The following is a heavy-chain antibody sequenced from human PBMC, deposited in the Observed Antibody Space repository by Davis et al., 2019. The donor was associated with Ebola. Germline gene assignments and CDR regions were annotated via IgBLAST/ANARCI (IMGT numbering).Heavy chain of an antibody. CDR2: IIPILGIA. J-gene: IGHJ6*02. CDR3: ARVPDRTAGGVYFYYGMDV. CDR1: GGTFSSYA. D-gene: IGHD2-2*01. V-gene: IGHV1-69*04. Sequence: AASVKVSCKASGGTFSSYAISWVRQAPGQGLEWMGRIIPILGIANYAQKFQGRVTITADKSTSTAYMELSSLRSEDTAVYYCARVPDRTAGGVYFYYGMDVWGQGTTVTVSS.